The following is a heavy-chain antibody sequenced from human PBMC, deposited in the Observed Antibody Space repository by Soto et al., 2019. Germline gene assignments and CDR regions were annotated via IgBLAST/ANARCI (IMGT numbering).Heavy chain of an antibody. Sequence: ASVKVSCKASGYTFTSYGISWVRQAPGQGLEWMGWISAYNGNTNYAQKLQGRVTMTTDTSTNTAYMELRSLRSDDTAVYCCARYQRTPGQYGGYAAFDIWGQGTMVTVSS. J-gene: IGHJ3*02. CDR2: ISAYNGNT. D-gene: IGHD6-19*01. CDR1: GYTFTSYG. CDR3: ARYQRTPGQYGGYAAFDI. V-gene: IGHV1-18*01.